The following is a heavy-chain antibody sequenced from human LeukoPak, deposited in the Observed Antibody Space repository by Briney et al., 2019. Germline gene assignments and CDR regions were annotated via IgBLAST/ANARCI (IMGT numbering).Heavy chain of an antibody. V-gene: IGHV1-18*01. D-gene: IGHD3-22*01. CDR1: GYTFTSYG. CDR3: ARGDPTYYYDSSGYYYGSRPGDYYYYYMDV. CDR2: ISGYNGNA. J-gene: IGHJ6*03. Sequence: ASVKVSCKASGYTFTSYGITWVRQAPGQGLEWMGWISGYNGNANYVQKFQGRVTMTTDTSTSTAYMELRSLRSDDTAVYYCARGDPTYYYDSSGYYYGSRPGDYYYYYMDVWGKGTTVTVSS.